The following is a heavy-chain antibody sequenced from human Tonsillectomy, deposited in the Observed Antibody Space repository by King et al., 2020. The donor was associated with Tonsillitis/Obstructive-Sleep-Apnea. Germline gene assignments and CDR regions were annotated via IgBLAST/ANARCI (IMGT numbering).Heavy chain of an antibody. V-gene: IGHV4-34*01. D-gene: IGHD2-2*01. J-gene: IGHJ5*02. Sequence: VQLQQWGAGLLKPSETLSLTCAVYGGSFSGYYWSWIRQPPGKGLEWIGEINHSGSTNYNPSLKGRVTISVDTSKNQFSLKLTSVTAADTAVYYCARGSVVVVPAAIVWWFDPWGQGTLVTVSS. CDR2: INHSGST. CDR3: ARGSVVVVPAAIVWWFDP. CDR1: GGSFSGYY.